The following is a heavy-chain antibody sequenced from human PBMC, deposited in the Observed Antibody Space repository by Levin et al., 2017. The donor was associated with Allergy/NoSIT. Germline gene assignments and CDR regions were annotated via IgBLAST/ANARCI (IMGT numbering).Heavy chain of an antibody. V-gene: IGHV3-33*01. CDR2: IWYDGSNK. D-gene: IGHD5/OR15-5a*01. J-gene: IGHJ4*02. CDR3: ASLRRVYDYAPNFDY. Sequence: GESLKISCAASGFTFSSYGMHWVRQAPGKGLEWVAVIWYDGSNKYYADSVKGRFTISRDNSKNTLYLQMNSLRAEDTAVYYCASLRRVYDYAPNFDYWGQGTLVTVSS. CDR1: GFTFSSYG.